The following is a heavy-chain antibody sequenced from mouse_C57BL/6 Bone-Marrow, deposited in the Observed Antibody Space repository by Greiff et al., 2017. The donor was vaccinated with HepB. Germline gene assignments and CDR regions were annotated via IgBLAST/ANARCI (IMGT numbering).Heavy chain of an antibody. CDR1: GYAFNSSW. CDR2: IYPGDGDT. Sequence: QVQLQQSGPELVKPGASVKISCKASGYAFNSSWMNWVKQRPGKGLEWIGRIYPGDGDTSYNGKFKGKATLTADKSSSTAYMQLSSLTSEDSAVYFCARSYARDYWGQGTTLTVSS. D-gene: IGHD1-1*01. J-gene: IGHJ2*01. CDR3: ARSYARDY. V-gene: IGHV1-82*01.